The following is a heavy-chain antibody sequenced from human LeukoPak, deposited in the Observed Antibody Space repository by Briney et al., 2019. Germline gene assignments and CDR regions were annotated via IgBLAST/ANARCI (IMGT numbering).Heavy chain of an antibody. J-gene: IGHJ4*02. V-gene: IGHV3-23*01. CDR3: ASRNTALVSFYDC. Sequence: GGSLRLSCAASGFTFSSYAMSWVRQAPGKGLEWVSAITVSGAGTYYAYSVKGRFTISRDKSKNTLSLQMNSLRAEDTAVYYCASRNTALVSFYDCWGQGTLVTVSS. CDR1: GFTFSSYA. D-gene: IGHD5-18*01. CDR2: ITVSGAGT.